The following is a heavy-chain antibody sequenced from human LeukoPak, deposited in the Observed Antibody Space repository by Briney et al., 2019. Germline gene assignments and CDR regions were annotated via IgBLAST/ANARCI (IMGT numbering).Heavy chain of an antibody. CDR1: GGSFSPYY. D-gene: IGHD2-21*02. Sequence: PSETLSLTCAVYGGSFSPYYWSWIRQPPGTGLEWIGEINHSGSTNYNPSIKSRVTISVDTSKNQFSLRLSSVTAADTAVYYCARGGFYCGGDCYVDYWGQGTLVTVSS. CDR3: ARGGFYCGGDCYVDY. J-gene: IGHJ4*02. CDR2: INHSGST. V-gene: IGHV4-34*01.